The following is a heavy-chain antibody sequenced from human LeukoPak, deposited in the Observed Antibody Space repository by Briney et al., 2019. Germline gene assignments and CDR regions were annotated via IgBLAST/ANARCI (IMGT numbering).Heavy chain of an antibody. CDR2: IYYSGST. D-gene: IGHD3-10*01. J-gene: IGHJ3*02. Sequence: SETLSLTCTVSGGSISSYYWSWIRQPPGKGLEWIGYIYYSGSTNYNPSLKSRVILSVDTSKNQFSLKLSSVTAADTAVYFCARPILLWFGETHGAFDIWGQGTMVTVSS. V-gene: IGHV4-59*12. CDR1: GGSISSYY. CDR3: ARPILLWFGETHGAFDI.